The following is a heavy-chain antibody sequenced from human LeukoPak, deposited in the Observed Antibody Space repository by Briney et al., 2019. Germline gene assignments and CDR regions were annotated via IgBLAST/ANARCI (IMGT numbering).Heavy chain of an antibody. V-gene: IGHV3-21*01. CDR2: ISDSSSYI. CDR1: GFILSSYT. J-gene: IGHJ4*02. D-gene: IGHD1-26*01. Sequence: GGSLRLSCAASGFILSSYTMNWVRQAPGKGLEWVSSISDSSSYIYYADSVRGRFTISRDNAKNSLYLRMNSLRAEDTAMYYCARADLSGSYFHPHFLDYWGQGTLVTVSS. CDR3: ARADLSGSYFHPHFLDY.